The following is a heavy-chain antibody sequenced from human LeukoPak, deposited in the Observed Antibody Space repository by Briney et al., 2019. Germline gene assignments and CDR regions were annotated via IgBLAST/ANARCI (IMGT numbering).Heavy chain of an antibody. D-gene: IGHD4-17*01. J-gene: IGHJ4*02. CDR3: ARGGSRTVTTAY. V-gene: IGHV4-34*01. CDR1: GGSFSGYY. Sequence: SETLSLICAVYGGSFSGYYWSWIRQSPGKGLEWIGEINHSGSTNYNPSLKSRVTISVDTSKNQFSLKLSSVTAADTAVYHCARGGSRTVTTAYWGQGTLVTVSS. CDR2: INHSGST.